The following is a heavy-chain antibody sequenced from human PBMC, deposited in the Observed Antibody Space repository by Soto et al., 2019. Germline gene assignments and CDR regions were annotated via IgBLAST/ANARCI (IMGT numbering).Heavy chain of an antibody. J-gene: IGHJ4*02. CDR3: ARGNSSSWYYFDY. V-gene: IGHV4-31*03. CDR2: IYYSGST. CDR1: GGSISSGGYY. Sequence: SETLSLTCTVSGGSISSGGYYWSWIRQHPGKGLEWIGYIYYSGSTYYNPSLKSRVTISVDTPKNQFSLKLSSVTAADTAVYYCARGNSSSWYYFDYWGQGTLVTVSS. D-gene: IGHD6-13*01.